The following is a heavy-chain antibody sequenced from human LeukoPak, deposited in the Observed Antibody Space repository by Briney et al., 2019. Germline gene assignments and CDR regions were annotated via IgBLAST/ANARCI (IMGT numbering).Heavy chain of an antibody. CDR2: ISAYNGNT. CDR1: GYTFTNYG. Sequence: ASVKVSCKASGYTFTNYGFTWVRQAPGQGLEWMGWISAYNGNTDYAQKLQGRVTMTTDTSTSTAYMELRSLRSDDTAVYFCARAYYRDTRSYQGFDFWGQGTLVTVSS. CDR3: ARAYYRDTRSYQGFDF. V-gene: IGHV1-18*01. D-gene: IGHD3-16*02. J-gene: IGHJ4*02.